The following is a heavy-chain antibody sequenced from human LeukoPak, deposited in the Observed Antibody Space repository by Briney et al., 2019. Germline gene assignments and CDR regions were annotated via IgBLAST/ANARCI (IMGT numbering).Heavy chain of an antibody. CDR1: GGSFSGYY. J-gene: IGHJ5*02. Sequence: SETLSLTCAVYGGSFSGYYWSWVRQPPGKGLEWIGDINHSGSTNYNPSLKSRVTISVDTSKNRFSLKLSSVTAADTAVYYCARGYCSSTSCYPWFDPWGQGTLVTVSS. D-gene: IGHD2-2*01. V-gene: IGHV4-34*01. CDR2: INHSGST. CDR3: ARGYCSSTSCYPWFDP.